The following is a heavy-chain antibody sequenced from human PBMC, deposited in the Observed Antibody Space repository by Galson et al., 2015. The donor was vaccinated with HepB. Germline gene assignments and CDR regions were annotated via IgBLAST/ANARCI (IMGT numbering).Heavy chain of an antibody. Sequence: SVKVSCKASGYTFTSYYMHWVRQAPGQGLEWMGIINPSGGSTSYAQKFQGRVTFTRDTSISTAYMELTSLKYDDTAVYYCARETGGSSSYYFDFWGQGTLLTVSS. J-gene: IGHJ4*02. V-gene: IGHV1-46*01. D-gene: IGHD6-6*01. CDR3: ARETGGSSSYYFDF. CDR1: GYTFTSYY. CDR2: INPSGGST.